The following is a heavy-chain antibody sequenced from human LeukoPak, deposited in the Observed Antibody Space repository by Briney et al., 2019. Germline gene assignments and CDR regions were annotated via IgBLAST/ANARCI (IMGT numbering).Heavy chain of an antibody. Sequence: SETLSLTCTVSGYSISSGYYWAWLRQTPGKGLEWIGNIYHTGSTYYNPSLKSRVTISVDTSRNQFSLKLNSVTAADTAVYYCARGYSSSWYLNWFDPWGQGTLVTVSS. D-gene: IGHD6-13*01. CDR3: ARGYSSSWYLNWFDP. J-gene: IGHJ5*02. CDR2: IYHTGST. CDR1: GYSISSGYY. V-gene: IGHV4-38-2*02.